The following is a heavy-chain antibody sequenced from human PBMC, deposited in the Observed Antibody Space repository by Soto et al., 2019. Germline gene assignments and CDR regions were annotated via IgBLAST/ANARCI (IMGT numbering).Heavy chain of an antibody. CDR1: GGSISSAAYY. D-gene: IGHD5-18*01. J-gene: IGHJ4*02. Sequence: QVQLQESGPGLVKPSQTLSLSCTVSGGSISSAAYYWSWIRQLPGKGLGWIGYISHSGSTYYTPSLKSRVIISADTSKNQFSLNLTSVTAADTAVYYCAREYTYGSNFFDCWGQGALVTVSS. V-gene: IGHV4-31*03. CDR3: AREYTYGSNFFDC. CDR2: ISHSGST.